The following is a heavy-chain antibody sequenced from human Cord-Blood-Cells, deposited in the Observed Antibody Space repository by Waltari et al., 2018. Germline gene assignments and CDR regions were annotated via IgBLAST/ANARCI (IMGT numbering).Heavy chain of an antibody. J-gene: IGHJ4*02. Sequence: QVQLQQWGAGLLKPSETLSLTCAVYGGSFSGYYWSWIRQPPGKGLEWIGEINHIGNTNYNPPRKSRVTISVDTSKNQFSLKLSSVTAADTAVYYCARGGGQHFDYWGQGTLVTVSS. V-gene: IGHV4-34*01. CDR2: INHIGNT. D-gene: IGHD1-26*01. CDR3: ARGGGQHFDY. CDR1: GGSFSGYY.